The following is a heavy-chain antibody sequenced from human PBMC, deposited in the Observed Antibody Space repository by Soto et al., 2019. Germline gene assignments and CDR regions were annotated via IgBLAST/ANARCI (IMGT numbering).Heavy chain of an antibody. V-gene: IGHV4-39*01. J-gene: IGHJ3*02. Sequence: QLQLQESGPGLVKPSETLSLTCTVSGGSISSSSYYWGWIRQPPGKGLEWIGSIYYSGSTYYNPSLKSLVTISVDTSKNQFALKLSSVTAADTAVYYCAITVDTAMVLDAFDIWGQGTMVTVSS. CDR3: AITVDTAMVLDAFDI. D-gene: IGHD5-18*01. CDR2: IYYSGST. CDR1: GGSISSSSYY.